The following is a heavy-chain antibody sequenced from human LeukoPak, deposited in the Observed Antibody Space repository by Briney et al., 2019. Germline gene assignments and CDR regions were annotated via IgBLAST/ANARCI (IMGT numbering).Heavy chain of an antibody. Sequence: ASVKVSCKASGGTFSSYAISWVRQAPGQGLEWMGGIIPIFGTANYAQKFQGRVTITTDESTSTAYMELSSLRSEDTAVYYCVRDRSSSGWYYMDVWGKGTTVTASS. CDR2: IIPIFGTA. J-gene: IGHJ6*03. CDR1: GGTFSSYA. D-gene: IGHD6-19*01. CDR3: VRDRSSSGWYYMDV. V-gene: IGHV1-69*05.